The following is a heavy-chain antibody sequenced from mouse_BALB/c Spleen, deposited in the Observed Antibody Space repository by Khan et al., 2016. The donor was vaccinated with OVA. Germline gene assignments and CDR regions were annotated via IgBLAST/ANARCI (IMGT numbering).Heavy chain of an antibody. Sequence: QVQLQQSGAELVRPGASVTLSCKASGYTFTDYEMHWVKQTPVHGLEWIGAIDPETGGTAYNQKFKGKATLTADKSSSTAYMELRSLTPEDSAVYYCPRAIYDGYWGYAMDYWGQGTSVTVSS. CDR1: GYTFTDYE. CDR3: PRAIYDGYWGYAMDY. V-gene: IGHV1-15*01. D-gene: IGHD2-3*01. CDR2: IDPETGGT. J-gene: IGHJ4*01.